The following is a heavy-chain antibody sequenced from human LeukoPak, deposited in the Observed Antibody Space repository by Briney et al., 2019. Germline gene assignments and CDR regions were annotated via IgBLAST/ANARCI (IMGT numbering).Heavy chain of an antibody. Sequence: GGSLRLSCVASGFTFSDNDMHWVRQAPGKGLEWVAVTSYDGTNKYYADSVQGRFTISRDNSMSTLFLQMTSLRTDDTAVYYCARGYGNYGWYFDYWGQGTLVIVSS. D-gene: IGHD4-11*01. CDR2: TSYDGTNK. CDR3: ARGYGNYGWYFDY. V-gene: IGHV3-30*03. CDR1: GFTFSDND. J-gene: IGHJ4*02.